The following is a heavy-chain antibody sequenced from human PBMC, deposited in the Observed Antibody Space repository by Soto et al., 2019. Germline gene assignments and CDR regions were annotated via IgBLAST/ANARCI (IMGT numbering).Heavy chain of an antibody. CDR2: ISYDGSNK. D-gene: IGHD3-3*01. V-gene: IGHV3-30-3*01. Sequence: GGSLRPSCAASGFPFSSCPMQWVPQAPAKGLEWVAVISYDGSNKYYADSVKGRFTVSRDNSKNTLYLQVNSLRAEDTAVYYCARDKRDLRFLEWSYYFDYWGQGTLVTVSS. J-gene: IGHJ4*02. CDR1: GFPFSSCP. CDR3: ARDKRDLRFLEWSYYFDY.